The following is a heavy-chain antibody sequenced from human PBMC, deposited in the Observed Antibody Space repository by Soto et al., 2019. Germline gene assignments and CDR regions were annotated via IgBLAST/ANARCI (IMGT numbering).Heavy chain of an antibody. J-gene: IGHJ5*02. V-gene: IGHV2-5*01. Sequence: SCPTLVNPTQTLTLTCIFSGFSLRTSGVGVGWIRQPPGKALEWLGFIYWNDDKRYSPSLKSRLTITKDTSKNQVVLTMTNMDPVDTATYYCAKSGSSCWYSWFDPWGQGTLVTVSS. D-gene: IGHD6-19*01. CDR3: AKSGSSCWYSWFDP. CDR2: IYWNDDK. CDR1: GFSLRTSGVG.